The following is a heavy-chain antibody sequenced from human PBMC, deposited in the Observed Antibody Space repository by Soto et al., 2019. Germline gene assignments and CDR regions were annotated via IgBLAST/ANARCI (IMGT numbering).Heavy chain of an antibody. CDR2: ISDSGAST. CDR1: GFTFSSSA. J-gene: IGHJ6*02. CDR3: AKVFQYYYYGMDV. V-gene: IGHV3-23*01. Sequence: GGSLRLSCAASGFTFSSSAMSWVRQAPGKGLEWVSAISDSGASTYYADSVKGRFTISRDNSKNALYLQMNSLRAEDTALYYCAKVFQYYYYGMDVWGQGTTVTVSS.